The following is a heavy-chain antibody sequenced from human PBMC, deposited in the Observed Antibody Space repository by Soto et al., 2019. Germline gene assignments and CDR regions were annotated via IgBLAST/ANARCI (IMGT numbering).Heavy chain of an antibody. CDR1: EFTFSSYG. CDR3: SRDRGDGGGRGYYYYYFGMDV. V-gene: IGHV3-30-3*01. D-gene: IGHD7-27*01. Sequence: PGGSLRLSCAASEFTFSSYGMHWVRQAPGKGLEWVAGISDDGSKEYYADSVKGRFTISRDNSSNTLHLQMNSLRAEDTAVYFCSRDRGDGGGRGYYYYYFGMDVWGQGTTVTVSS. J-gene: IGHJ6*02. CDR2: ISDDGSKE.